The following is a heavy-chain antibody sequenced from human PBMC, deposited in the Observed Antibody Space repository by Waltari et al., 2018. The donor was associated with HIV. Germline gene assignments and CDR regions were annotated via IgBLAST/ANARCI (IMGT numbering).Heavy chain of an antibody. CDR3: ARGGFYGSGSKVN. J-gene: IGHJ4*02. V-gene: IGHV3-7*04. Sequence: EVQLVESGGGLVQPGGSLRLSWAASGFPFSSYWMSGVRQAPGKGLEWVANIKQDGSEKYYVDSVNGRFTISRDNAENSLYLQMNSLRAEDTAVYYCARGGFYGSGSKVNWGQGTLVTVSS. CDR2: IKQDGSEK. D-gene: IGHD3-10*01. CDR1: GFPFSSYW.